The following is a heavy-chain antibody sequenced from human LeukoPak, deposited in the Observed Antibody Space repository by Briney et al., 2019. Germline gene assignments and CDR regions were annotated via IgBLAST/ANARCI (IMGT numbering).Heavy chain of an antibody. V-gene: IGHV3-74*01. D-gene: IGHD3-16*01. Sequence: GGSLRLSCAASGFTFHSYWMHWVRQAPGKGLVWVSRIDNDGGSTTYADSVKGRFTISRDNAKNTLYLQMNSVRAEDTAVYYCARSSFPYYFDYWGQGTLVTVSS. CDR3: ARSSFPYYFDY. J-gene: IGHJ4*02. CDR1: GFTFHSYW. CDR2: IDNDGGST.